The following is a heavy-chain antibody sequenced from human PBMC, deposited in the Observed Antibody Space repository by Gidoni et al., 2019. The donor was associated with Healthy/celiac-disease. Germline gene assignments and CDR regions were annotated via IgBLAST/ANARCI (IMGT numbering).Heavy chain of an antibody. CDR1: GFTFGDYA. D-gene: IGHD5-12*01. V-gene: IGHV3-49*04. CDR2: IRSKAYGGTT. CDR3: TGSLDIVATINIAIDY. J-gene: IGHJ4*02. Sequence: EVQLVESGVGLVQPGRSLRLSCPASGFTFGDYAMSWVRQAPGKGLEWVGFIRSKAYGGTTEYAASVKGRFTISRDDSKSIAYLQMNSLKTEDTAVYYCTGSLDIVATINIAIDYWGQGTLVTVSS.